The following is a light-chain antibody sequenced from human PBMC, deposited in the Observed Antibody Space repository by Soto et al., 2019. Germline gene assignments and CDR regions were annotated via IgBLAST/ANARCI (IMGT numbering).Light chain of an antibody. Sequence: QAVVTQPPSASGTPGQRVTISCSGNSSNIGNNYVYWHQQLPGAAPKLLIHRNNERPSGVPDRFSGSKSGTSASLAISGLRSEDEADYYCAAWDVSLSGVVFGGGTKLTVL. J-gene: IGLJ2*01. V-gene: IGLV1-47*01. CDR2: RNN. CDR1: SSNIGNNY. CDR3: AAWDVSLSGVV.